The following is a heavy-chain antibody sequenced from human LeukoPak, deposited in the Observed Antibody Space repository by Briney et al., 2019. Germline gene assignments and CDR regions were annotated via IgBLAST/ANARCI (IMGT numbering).Heavy chain of an antibody. D-gene: IGHD4-23*01. Sequence: SETLSLTCAVYGGSFSGYYWSWIRQPPGKGLEWIGEINHSGSTNYNPSLKSRVTISMDTSKKQFSLKLSSVTAADTAVYYCARRPADYGGNPFDYWGQGTLVTVSS. V-gene: IGHV4-34*01. CDR3: ARRPADYGGNPFDY. CDR1: GGSFSGYY. J-gene: IGHJ4*02. CDR2: INHSGST.